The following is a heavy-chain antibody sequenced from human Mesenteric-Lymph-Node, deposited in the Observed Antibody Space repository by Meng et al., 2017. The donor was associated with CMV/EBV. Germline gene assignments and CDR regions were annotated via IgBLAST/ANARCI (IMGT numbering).Heavy chain of an antibody. CDR2: INPNIGGT. V-gene: IGHV1-2*02. CDR1: GYTFTSYG. Sequence: ASVKVSCKASGYTFTSYGISWVRQAPGQGLEWMGWINPNIGGTNYAQKFQGRVTMTRDMSISTAYMELIKLRSDDTAVYYCARGRSPYCSASSCPDYGMDVWGQGTTVTVSS. CDR3: ARGRSPYCSASSCPDYGMDV. J-gene: IGHJ6*02. D-gene: IGHD2-2*01.